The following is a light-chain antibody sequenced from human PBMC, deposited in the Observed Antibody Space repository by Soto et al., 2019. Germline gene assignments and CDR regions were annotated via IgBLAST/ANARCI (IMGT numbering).Light chain of an antibody. CDR2: DGG. CDR3: QVWDRTSDHSYV. Sequence: SYELTQPPSVSVAPGQTARITCGGDNIGSKSVPWYQQKPGQAPVLVVYDGGDRPSGIPARFSGSNSGNTATLTISRVEAGDEADYYCQVWDRTSDHSYVFGTGTKLTVL. CDR1: NIGSKS. V-gene: IGLV3-21*02. J-gene: IGLJ1*01.